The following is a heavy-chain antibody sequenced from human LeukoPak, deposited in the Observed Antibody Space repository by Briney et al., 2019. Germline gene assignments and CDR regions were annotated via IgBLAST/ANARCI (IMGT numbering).Heavy chain of an antibody. D-gene: IGHD5-24*01. V-gene: IGHV4-39*01. J-gene: IGHJ4*02. CDR2: IYYSGNT. CDR3: ARTPRDGYNSPYFDY. CDR1: GGSISSSIYY. Sequence: SETLSLTCPVSGGSISSSIYYWGWIRQPPGKGLEWIGSIYYSGNTYYNPSLKSRVTISVDTSKNQFSLKLSSMTAADTAVYYCARTPRDGYNSPYFDYWGQGTLVTVSS.